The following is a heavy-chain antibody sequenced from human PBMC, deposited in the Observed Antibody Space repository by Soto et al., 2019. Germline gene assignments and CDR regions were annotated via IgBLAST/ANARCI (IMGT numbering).Heavy chain of an antibody. CDR1: GGSISSSSYY. Sequence: SETLSLTCTVSGGSISSSSYYWGWIRQPPGKGLEWIGSIYYSGSTYYNPSLKSRVTISVDTSKNQFSLKLSSVTAADTAVYYCARLEYSGSYIFDYWGQGTLVTVPQ. J-gene: IGHJ4*02. CDR3: ARLEYSGSYIFDY. D-gene: IGHD1-26*01. CDR2: IYYSGST. V-gene: IGHV4-39*01.